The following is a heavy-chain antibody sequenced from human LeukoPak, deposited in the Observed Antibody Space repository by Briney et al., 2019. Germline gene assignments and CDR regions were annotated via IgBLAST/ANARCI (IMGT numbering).Heavy chain of an antibody. CDR2: IYYSGST. V-gene: IGHV4-59*08. CDR1: GGSISSYY. J-gene: IGHJ3*02. CDR3: AKGYDFWSGYYITTAFDI. Sequence: SETLSLTCTVSGGSISSYYWSWIRQPPGKGLEWIGYIYYSGSTNYNPSLKSRVTISVDTSKNQFSLKLSSVTAADTAVYYCAKGYDFWSGYYITTAFDIWGQGTMVTVSS. D-gene: IGHD3-3*01.